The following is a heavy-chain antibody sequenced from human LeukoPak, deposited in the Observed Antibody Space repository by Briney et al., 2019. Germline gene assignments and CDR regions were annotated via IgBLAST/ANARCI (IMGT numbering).Heavy chain of an antibody. D-gene: IGHD2-2*01. CDR2: ISGSGGST. Sequence: GGSLRLSCAASGFTFSSYAMSWVRQAPGKGLEWVSAISGSGGSTYYADSVKGRFTISRDNSKNTLYLQMNSLRVEDTAVYYCARSDIVVVPAAMRSPWFDPWGQGTLVTVSS. V-gene: IGHV3-23*01. J-gene: IGHJ5*02. CDR3: ARSDIVVVPAAMRSPWFDP. CDR1: GFTFSSYA.